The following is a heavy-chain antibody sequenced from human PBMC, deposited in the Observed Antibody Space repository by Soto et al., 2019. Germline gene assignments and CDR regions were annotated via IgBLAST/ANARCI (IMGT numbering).Heavy chain of an antibody. V-gene: IGHV6-1*01. CDR3: ARGVYCSSTSCYRRYYYYYGMDV. J-gene: IGHJ6*02. CDR2: TYHRSKWYN. D-gene: IGHD2-2*02. CDR1: GDSVSSNSAA. Sequence: SQTLSLTCAISGDSVSSNSAAWNWIRQSPSRGLEWLGRTYHRSKWYNDYAVSVKSRITINPDTSKNQFSLQLNSVTPEDTAVYYCARGVYCSSTSCYRRYYYYYGMDVWGQGTTVTVSS.